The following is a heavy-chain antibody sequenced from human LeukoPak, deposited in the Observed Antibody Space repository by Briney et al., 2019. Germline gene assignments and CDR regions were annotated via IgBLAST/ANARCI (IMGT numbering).Heavy chain of an antibody. V-gene: IGHV3-21*01. D-gene: IGHD2-15*01. CDR2: ISSSSNYI. Sequence: PGGSLRLSCAASGFTFSSYTMNWVRQAPGKGLKWVSSISSSSNYIYYADSMKGRLTISRDNANNSLYLQMNSLRADDTAVYYCARETYCSGSSCYKGNAFDIWGQGTMVTVSS. CDR3: ARETYCSGSSCYKGNAFDI. J-gene: IGHJ3*02. CDR1: GFTFSSYT.